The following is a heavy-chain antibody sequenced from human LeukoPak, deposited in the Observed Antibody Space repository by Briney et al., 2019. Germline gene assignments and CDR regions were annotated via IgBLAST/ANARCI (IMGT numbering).Heavy chain of an antibody. D-gene: IGHD1-26*01. V-gene: IGHV4-59*01. CDR1: GDSIDSYY. J-gene: IGHJ4*02. CDR2: VFYSGPT. CDR3: AGRSARYFDS. Sequence: LETLSLTCTVSGDSIDSYYWSWIRQPPGEGLQWIGNVFYSGPTNYDASLKSRVAISVDRSKNQFSLKLTSVSAADTAVYYCAGRSARYFDSWGQGTPVTVSS.